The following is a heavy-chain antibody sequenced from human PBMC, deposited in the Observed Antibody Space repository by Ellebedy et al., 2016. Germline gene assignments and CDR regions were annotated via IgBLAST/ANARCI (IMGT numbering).Heavy chain of an antibody. Sequence: GGSLRLXXAASGFTFSSYAMSWVRQAPGKGLEWVSAISGSGGSTYYADSVKGRFTISRDNSKNTLYLQMNSLRAEDTAVYYCAKDFQAYYDILTGTFDYWGQGTLVTVSS. V-gene: IGHV3-23*01. J-gene: IGHJ4*02. D-gene: IGHD3-9*01. CDR2: ISGSGGST. CDR1: GFTFSSYA. CDR3: AKDFQAYYDILTGTFDY.